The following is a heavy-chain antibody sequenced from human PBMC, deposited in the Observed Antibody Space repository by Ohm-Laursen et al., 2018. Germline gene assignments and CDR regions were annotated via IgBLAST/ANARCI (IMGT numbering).Heavy chain of an antibody. J-gene: IGHJ6*02. V-gene: IGHV3-7*01. D-gene: IGHD3-10*01. Sequence: SLRLSCSASGFTFSSYWMSWVRQAPGKGLEWVANIKQDGSEKYYVDSVKGRFTISRDNAKKSLYLQMNSLRAEDTAVYYCARNEGFGDLFQKLYYYGMDVWGQGTTVTVSS. CDR3: ARNEGFGDLFQKLYYYGMDV. CDR2: IKQDGSEK. CDR1: GFTFSSYW.